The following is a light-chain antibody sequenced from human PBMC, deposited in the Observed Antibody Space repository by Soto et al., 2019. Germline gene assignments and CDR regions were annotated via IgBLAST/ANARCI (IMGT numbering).Light chain of an antibody. CDR3: QQYGSSGT. J-gene: IGKJ1*01. Sequence: EIVLTQSPATLSLPPGERATLSCRASQSFNKYLSWFQQKLCQPPRLLIYGASNRATGIPARFSGSGSGTDFTLTISRLEPEDFAVYYCQQYGSSGTFGQGTKVDI. CDR2: GAS. CDR1: QSFNKY. V-gene: IGKV3-20*01.